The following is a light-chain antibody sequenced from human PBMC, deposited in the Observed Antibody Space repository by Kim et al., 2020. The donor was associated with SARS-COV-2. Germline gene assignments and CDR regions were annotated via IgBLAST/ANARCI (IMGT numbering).Light chain of an antibody. Sequence: ASVGDRVTITCRASQDISRSLAWYPQRPGKVPNLLIYAASTLQSGVPSRFSGSGSGTEFTLTISSLQPEDVATYYCQKYDSAPWTFGPGTRVEIK. V-gene: IGKV1-27*01. CDR2: AAS. J-gene: IGKJ1*01. CDR1: QDISRS. CDR3: QKYDSAPWT.